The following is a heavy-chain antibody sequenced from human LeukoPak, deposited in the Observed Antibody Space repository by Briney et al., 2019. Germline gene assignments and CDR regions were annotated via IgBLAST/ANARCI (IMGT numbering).Heavy chain of an antibody. CDR3: ARRTYYDFWSGKPQTNYYYYMGV. CDR1: GGSISSYY. Sequence: SETLSLTCTVSGGSISSYYWSWIRQPPGKGLEWIGYIYYSGSTNYNPSLKSRVTISVDTSKNQFSLKLSSVTAADTAVYYCARRTYYDFWSGKPQTNYYYYMGVWGKGTTVTVSS. V-gene: IGHV4-59*08. J-gene: IGHJ6*03. CDR2: IYYSGST. D-gene: IGHD3-3*01.